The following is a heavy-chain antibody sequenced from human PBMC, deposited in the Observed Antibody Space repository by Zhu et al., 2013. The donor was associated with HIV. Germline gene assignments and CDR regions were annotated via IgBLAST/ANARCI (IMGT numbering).Heavy chain of an antibody. CDR1: GYPFISHD. Sequence: QVQLVQSGPEVKRPGASVKVSCKASGYPFISHDINWVRQAPGQGLEWMGWMSPNNGNTGSAQKLQGRVTMTRDTSISTAYMELSSLRSGDTAVYYCVRGGYWGQGTLVTVSS. V-gene: IGHV1-8*01. CDR3: VRGGY. CDR2: MSPNNGNT. J-gene: IGHJ4*02.